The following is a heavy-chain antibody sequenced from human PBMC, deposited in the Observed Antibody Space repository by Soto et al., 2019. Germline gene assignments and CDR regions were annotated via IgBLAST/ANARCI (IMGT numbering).Heavy chain of an antibody. D-gene: IGHD6-19*01. CDR1: GFTFSSYW. J-gene: IGHJ4*02. CDR2: IKQDGSEK. CDR3: ARAGQWLDRWYFDY. V-gene: IGHV3-7*04. Sequence: PGGSLRLSCAASGFTFSSYWMSWVRQAPGKGLGWVANIKQDGSEKYYVDSVKGRFTISRDNAKNSLYLQMNSLRAEDTAVYYCARAGQWLDRWYFDYWGQGTLVTVSS.